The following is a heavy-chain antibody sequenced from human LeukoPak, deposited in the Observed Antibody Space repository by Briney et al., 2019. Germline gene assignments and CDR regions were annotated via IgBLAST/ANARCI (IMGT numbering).Heavy chain of an antibody. J-gene: IGHJ4*02. V-gene: IGHV4-39*07. CDR2: IYYSGST. Sequence: SETLSLTCTVSGGSISSSSYFWGWIRQPPGKGLGWIGTIYYSGSTYYNPSLKSRVTISVDTSKNQFSLKLSSVTAADTAFYYCARVVATGSWPFDYWGQGTLVTVSS. D-gene: IGHD6-13*01. CDR1: GGSISSSSYF. CDR3: ARVVATGSWPFDY.